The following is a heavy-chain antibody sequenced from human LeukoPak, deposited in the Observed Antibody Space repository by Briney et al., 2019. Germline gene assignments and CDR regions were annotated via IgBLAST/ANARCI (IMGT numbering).Heavy chain of an antibody. CDR2: INHSGST. CDR3: ARTNKFLTMVRRPGGMDV. J-gene: IGHJ6*02. D-gene: IGHD3-10*01. Sequence: SETLSLTCAVYGGSFSGYYWSWIRQPPGEGLEWIGEINHSGSTNYNPSLKSRVTISVDTSKNQFSLKLSSVTAADTAVYYCARTNKFLTMVRRPGGMDVWGQGTTVTVSS. V-gene: IGHV4-34*01. CDR1: GGSFSGYY.